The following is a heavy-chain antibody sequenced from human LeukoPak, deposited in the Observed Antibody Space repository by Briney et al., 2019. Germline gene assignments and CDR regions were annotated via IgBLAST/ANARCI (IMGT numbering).Heavy chain of an antibody. CDR1: GFTFSDHY. CDR2: TRNKANSYTT. D-gene: IGHD4-17*01. V-gene: IGHV3-72*01. CDR3: ARDPFMTTGWGIDY. J-gene: IGHJ4*01. Sequence: GGSLRLSCAASGFTFSDHYMDWVRQAPGKGLEWVGRTRNKANSYTTEYAASVKGRFTISRDDSKNTLYLQMNSLKTEDTAVYYCARDPFMTTGWGIDYWGQGTLVTVSS.